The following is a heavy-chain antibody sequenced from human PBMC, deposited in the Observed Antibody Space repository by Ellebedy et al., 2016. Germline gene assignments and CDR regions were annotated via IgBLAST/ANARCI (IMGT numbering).Heavy chain of an antibody. D-gene: IGHD6-13*01. CDR1: GGSISSSSYY. Sequence: SETLSLTCTVSGGSISSSSYYWGWIRQPPGKGLEWIGSISYSGSTYYNPSLKSRVTISVDTSKNQFSLQLSSVTAADTALYYCAIDRGSWYGGDYWGQGTLVTVSS. J-gene: IGHJ4*02. CDR2: ISYSGST. CDR3: AIDRGSWYGGDY. V-gene: IGHV4-39*07.